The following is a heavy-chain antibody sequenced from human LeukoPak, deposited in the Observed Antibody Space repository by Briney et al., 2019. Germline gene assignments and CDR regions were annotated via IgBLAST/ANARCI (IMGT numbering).Heavy chain of an antibody. CDR3: ARIGYSSSSFDF. CDR2: IKQDGSVE. V-gene: IGHV3-7*05. CDR1: GFTFSSYW. J-gene: IGHJ4*02. Sequence: GCLRLSCAASGFTFSSYWMSWVRQAPGKGLEWVANIKQDGSVEYYVVSVKGRFTISRDNAKESLYLQMNSLRAEDTAVYYCARIGYSSSSFDFWGQGTLVTVSS. D-gene: IGHD6-6*01.